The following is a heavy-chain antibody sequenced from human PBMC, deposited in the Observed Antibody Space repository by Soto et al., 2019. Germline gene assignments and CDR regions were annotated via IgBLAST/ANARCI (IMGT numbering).Heavy chain of an antibody. CDR1: GYTFTGYA. CDR3: ARAVAVPADFDY. Sequence: QVQLVQSGAEEKKPGASVKVSCKASGYTFTGYAMHWVRQAPGQRLEWMGWINAGNGNTKYSQKFQGRVTITRDTCASTAYMGLSSLRSEDTSVYYCARAVAVPADFDYGGQGTLVTVSS. CDR2: INAGNGNT. D-gene: IGHD6-19*01. V-gene: IGHV1-3*05. J-gene: IGHJ4*02.